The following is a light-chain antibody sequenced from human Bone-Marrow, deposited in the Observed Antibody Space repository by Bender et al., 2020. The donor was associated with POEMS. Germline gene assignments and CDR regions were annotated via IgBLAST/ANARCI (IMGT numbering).Light chain of an antibody. V-gene: IGLV2-14*03. CDR3: SSYSRTSTLV. CDR1: SGDVGNYNY. Sequence: QSALTQPASVSGSPGQSITLSCTGTSGDVGNYNYVSWYQHHPGKAPKLIIYDVNIRASGVSSRFSGSKSGSTASLTISGAQADDEADYYCSSYSRTSTLVFGGGTKLTVL. J-gene: IGLJ3*02. CDR2: DVN.